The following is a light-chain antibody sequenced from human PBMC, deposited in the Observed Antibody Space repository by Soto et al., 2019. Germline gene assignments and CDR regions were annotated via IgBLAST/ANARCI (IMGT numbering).Light chain of an antibody. J-gene: IGKJ4*01. CDR3: QQYNSYPLT. Sequence: DIQMTQSPSTLSASVGDRVTITCLASQSISSCLAWYQQKPGKAPNLLIYKASSLESGVPSRFSGSGSGTEFTLAISSLQPDDFATYYCQQYNSYPLTFGGGTKVEIK. CDR1: QSISSC. V-gene: IGKV1-5*03. CDR2: KAS.